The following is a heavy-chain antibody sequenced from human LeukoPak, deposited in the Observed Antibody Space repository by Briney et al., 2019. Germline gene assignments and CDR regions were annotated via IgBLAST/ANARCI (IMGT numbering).Heavy chain of an antibody. D-gene: IGHD4-23*01. V-gene: IGHV1-2*02. CDR1: GYTFTGYY. CDR3: ARGYGGKHEPGFDY. J-gene: IGHJ4*02. Sequence: ASVKVSCKASGYTFTGYYIHWVRQAPGQGLEWMGWINPNTGYTKYVPKFQGRVTMTTDTSTSTAYMELRSLRSDDTAVYYCARGYGGKHEPGFDYWGQGTLVTVSS. CDR2: INPNTGYT.